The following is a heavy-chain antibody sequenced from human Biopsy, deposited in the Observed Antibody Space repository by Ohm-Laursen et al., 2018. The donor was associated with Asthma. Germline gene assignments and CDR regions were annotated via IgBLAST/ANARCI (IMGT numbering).Heavy chain of an antibody. J-gene: IGHJ1*01. V-gene: IGHV3-7*01. Sequence: SLRLSCSAFGFTFGDYCMNWVRQVPGQGLEWVANIKHDGSEKNHVDSLKGRFTISRDNAKNSLYLQMNSLRAEDTAVYYCARTFHFWSPYHAEHYQLWGQGTLVTVSS. CDR3: ARTFHFWSPYHAEHYQL. CDR2: IKHDGSEK. CDR1: GFTFGDYC. D-gene: IGHD3-3*02.